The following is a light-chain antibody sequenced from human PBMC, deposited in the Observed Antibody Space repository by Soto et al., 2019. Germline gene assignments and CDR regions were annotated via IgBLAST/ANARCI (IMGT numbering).Light chain of an antibody. Sequence: QSVLTQPPSVSGAPGERVTISCTGSSSDIGAGYRVRWYQQVPGTAPKLLIYDITNRPSGVSVRFSGSKSGTSASLAISGLQAEDEADYYCQSFDKYLSAVVFGGGTKLTVL. J-gene: IGLJ2*01. CDR2: DIT. CDR1: SSDIGAGYR. CDR3: QSFDKYLSAVV. V-gene: IGLV1-40*01.